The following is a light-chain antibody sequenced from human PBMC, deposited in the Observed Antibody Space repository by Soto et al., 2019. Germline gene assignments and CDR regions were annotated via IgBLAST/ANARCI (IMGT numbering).Light chain of an antibody. Sequence: DIQMTQSPPSMSASVGDRVTITCRASQSISNHLNWYQQMPGKAPKVLIYAASSLQSGVPSRFSGSGSGTDFTLTISSLQPEDFATYHCQQTYSAPLTFGGGTKVDIK. CDR2: AAS. CDR3: QQTYSAPLT. CDR1: QSISNH. V-gene: IGKV1-39*01. J-gene: IGKJ4*01.